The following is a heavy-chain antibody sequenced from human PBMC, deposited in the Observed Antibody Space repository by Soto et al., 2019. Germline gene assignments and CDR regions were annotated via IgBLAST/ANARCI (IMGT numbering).Heavy chain of an antibody. CDR2: ISYDGSNK. V-gene: IGHV3-30-3*01. J-gene: IGHJ4*02. Sequence: PGGSLRLSCSASGFTFSSYAMHWVRQAPGKGLEXVSVISYDGSNKYYADSVKGRFTISRDNSKNTLYLQMNSLRAEDTAVYYCARTGCSGGSCYSPDDYEDGLLDYWGQGTLVTVS. D-gene: IGHD2-15*01. CDR1: GFTFSSYA. CDR3: ARTGCSGGSCYSPDDYEDGLLDY.